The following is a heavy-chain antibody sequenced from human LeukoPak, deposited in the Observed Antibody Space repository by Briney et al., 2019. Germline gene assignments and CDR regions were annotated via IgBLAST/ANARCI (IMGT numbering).Heavy chain of an antibody. D-gene: IGHD2-21*02. CDR1: GFTFSNYW. J-gene: IGHJ3*02. CDR3: ARLYCGGDCDAFDI. V-gene: IGHV3-7*02. Sequence: GGSLRLSCAASGFTFSNYWMSWVRQAPGRGLEWVANIRQDGSEKYYVDSVKGRFTISRDNAKNSLYLQMNSLRAEDTAIYYCARLYCGGDCDAFDIWGQGTMVTVSS. CDR2: IRQDGSEK.